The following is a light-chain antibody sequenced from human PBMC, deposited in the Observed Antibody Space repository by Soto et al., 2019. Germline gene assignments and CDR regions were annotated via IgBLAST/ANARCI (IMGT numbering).Light chain of an antibody. J-gene: IGLJ2*01. CDR2: DVS. CDR3: SSYTSSSTVV. Sequence: QSALTQPASVSGSPGQSITISCTGTSSDVGGYNYVSWYQQHPGKAPKLMIYDVSNRPSGVSNPFSGAKSSNTASLTISGLRAEDEADYYCSSYTSSSTVVFGGGTKVTVL. CDR1: SSDVGGYNY. V-gene: IGLV2-14*01.